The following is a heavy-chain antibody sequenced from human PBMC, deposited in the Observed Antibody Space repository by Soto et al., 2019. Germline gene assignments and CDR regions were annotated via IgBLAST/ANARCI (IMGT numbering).Heavy chain of an antibody. CDR1: GYTFTSYD. Sequence: QVQLVQSGAEVKKPGASVKVSCKASGYTFTSYDINWVRQATGQGLEWMGWMNSNSGNTGYAQKFQVRVTMTKNTSISTAYMDLSSLRSEDASVYSCARTLYGDNVDYWGQGTMVTVSS. J-gene: IGHJ4*02. D-gene: IGHD4-17*01. CDR3: ARTLYGDNVDY. V-gene: IGHV1-8*01. CDR2: MNSNSGNT.